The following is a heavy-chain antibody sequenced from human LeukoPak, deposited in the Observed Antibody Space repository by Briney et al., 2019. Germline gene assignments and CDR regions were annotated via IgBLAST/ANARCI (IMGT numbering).Heavy chain of an antibody. V-gene: IGHV3-48*02. CDR3: TSREGY. CDR1: GFTFSTYS. Sequence: GGSLRLSCAASGFTFSTYSMNWVRQAPGKGLELVSYISSSSSSIFYADSVKGRFTISRDNAKNSLYLRMNSLRDEDTAVYFCTSREGYWGQGTLVTVSS. J-gene: IGHJ4*02. CDR2: ISSSSSSI.